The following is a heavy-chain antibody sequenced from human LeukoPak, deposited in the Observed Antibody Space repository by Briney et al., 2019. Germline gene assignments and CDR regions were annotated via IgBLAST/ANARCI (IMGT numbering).Heavy chain of an antibody. J-gene: IGHJ4*02. V-gene: IGHV3-53*01. CDR1: GFTVSSNY. CDR2: IYSGGST. CDR3: ASRYSSGWYYY. Sequence: GGSLRLSCAASGFTVSSNYMSWVRQAPGKGLEWVSVIYSGGSTYYADSVKGRFTISRDNSKNTLYLQMNSLRAEDTAVYYCASRYSSGWYYYWGQGTLVTVSS. D-gene: IGHD6-13*01.